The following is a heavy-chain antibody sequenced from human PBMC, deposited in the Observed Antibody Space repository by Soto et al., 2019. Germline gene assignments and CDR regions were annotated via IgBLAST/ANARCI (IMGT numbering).Heavy chain of an antibody. D-gene: IGHD4-17*01. CDR2: ISYDGRNK. Sequence: QVQLVESGGGVVQPGRSLRLSCAASGFTFSSYGMHWVRQAPGKGLEWVAVISYDGRNKNYADSVKGRFTISRDNSKNPLYLQMNSLRAEETAVYYCAKDRGVAVTTRFFDYWGQGTLVTVSS. CDR3: AKDRGVAVTTRFFDY. J-gene: IGHJ4*02. CDR1: GFTFSSYG. V-gene: IGHV3-30*18.